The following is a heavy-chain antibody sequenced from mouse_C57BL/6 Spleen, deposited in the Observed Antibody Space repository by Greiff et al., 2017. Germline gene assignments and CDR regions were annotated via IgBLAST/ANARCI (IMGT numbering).Heavy chain of an antibody. Sequence: VQLQESGAELVKPGASVKISCKASGYAFSSYWMNWVKQRPGKGLEWIGQIYPGDGDTNYNGKFKGKATLTADKSSSTAYMQLSSLTSEDSAVYFCARQGHPITTVVATRYFDVWGTGTTVTVSS. D-gene: IGHD1-1*01. J-gene: IGHJ1*03. V-gene: IGHV1-80*01. CDR2: IYPGDGDT. CDR3: ARQGHPITTVVATRYFDV. CDR1: GYAFSSYW.